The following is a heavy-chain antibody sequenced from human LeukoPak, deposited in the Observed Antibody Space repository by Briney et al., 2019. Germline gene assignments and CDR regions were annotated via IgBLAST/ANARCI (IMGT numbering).Heavy chain of an antibody. CDR1: GGSISGHY. V-gene: IGHV4-59*08. D-gene: IGHD3-10*01. Sequence: PSETLSLTCTVSGGSISGHYWSWIRQPPGKGLEWIGYFYYSGSTHYNPSLKSRVTTSVDTSNNQFTLNLSSVTAADTALYYCARRGEGYGYGSFGLDVWGQGTTVTVYS. CDR2: FYYSGST. CDR3: ARRGEGYGYGSFGLDV. J-gene: IGHJ6*02.